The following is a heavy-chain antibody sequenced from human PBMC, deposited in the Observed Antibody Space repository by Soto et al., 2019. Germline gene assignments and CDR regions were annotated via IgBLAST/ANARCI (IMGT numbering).Heavy chain of an antibody. J-gene: IGHJ5*02. CDR2: IWSDGTNK. CDR3: AKDPSSSWLFYGWFDP. Sequence: GGSLRLSCAASGFTFSTYGMHWVRQAPGKGLEWVALIWSDGTNKYYADSVKGRFTISRDNSKKTLYLQMNSLRAEDTAVYYCAKDPSSSWLFYGWFDPWGQGTLVTVSS. CDR1: GFTFSTYG. V-gene: IGHV3-33*06. D-gene: IGHD6-13*01.